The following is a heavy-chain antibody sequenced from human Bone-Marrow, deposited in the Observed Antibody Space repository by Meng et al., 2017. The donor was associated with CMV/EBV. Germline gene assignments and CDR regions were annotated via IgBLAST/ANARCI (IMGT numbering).Heavy chain of an antibody. V-gene: IGHV5-51*01. J-gene: IGHJ4*02. CDR2: IYPGDSDT. CDR3: ARSHPYYYDSSGLYEFDY. CDR1: GYSFTSYW. D-gene: IGHD3-22*01. Sequence: KVSRMGSGYSFTSYWIGWVRQMPGKGLEWMGIIYPGDSDTRYSPSFQGQVTISADKSISTAYLQWSSLKASDTAMYYCARSHPYYYDSSGLYEFDYWGQGTLVTVSS.